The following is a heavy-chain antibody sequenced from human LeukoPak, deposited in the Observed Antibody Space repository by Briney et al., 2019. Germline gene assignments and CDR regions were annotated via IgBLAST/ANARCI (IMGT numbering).Heavy chain of an antibody. CDR1: GFSFSTQR. Sequence: GGSLRLSCAASGFSFSTQRVHWVRQAPGKGLVWVSYINIDEGITGYADSVKGRFTISRDNAKNTLYLQMNSLRAEDTAIYYCFREGGDWGQGTLVTVSS. V-gene: IGHV3-74*01. J-gene: IGHJ4*02. CDR2: INIDEGIT. D-gene: IGHD3-10*01. CDR3: FREGGD.